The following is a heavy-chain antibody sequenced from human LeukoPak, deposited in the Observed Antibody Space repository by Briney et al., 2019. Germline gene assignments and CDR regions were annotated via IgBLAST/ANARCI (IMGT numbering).Heavy chain of an antibody. CDR3: AGRLGGDYVFDY. D-gene: IGHD3-16*01. CDR2: IYYSGST. CDR1: GGSISSSSYY. J-gene: IGHJ4*02. Sequence: SETLSLTCTVSGGSISSSSYYWGWIRQPPGKGLEWIGSIYYSGSTYYNPSLKGRVTISVDTSKNQFSLKLSSVTAADTAVYYCAGRLGGDYVFDYWGQGTLVTVSS. V-gene: IGHV4-39*01.